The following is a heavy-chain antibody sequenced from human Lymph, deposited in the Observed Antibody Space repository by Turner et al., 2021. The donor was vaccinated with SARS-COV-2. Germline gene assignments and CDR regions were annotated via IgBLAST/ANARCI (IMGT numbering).Heavy chain of an antibody. CDR3: AGDIPTTADYFDY. V-gene: IGHV3-21*01. CDR1: GFTFSTYS. Sequence: EVQLVESGGGLVKLGGYLRLSCAASGFTFSTYSMNWVRQAPGKGLEWISSSSSSSSYIYYADSVKGRFTISRDDAKNSLYLQMNSLRAEDTAVYYCAGDIPTTADYFDYWGQGTLVTVSS. D-gene: IGHD4-17*01. CDR2: SSSSSSYI. J-gene: IGHJ4*02.